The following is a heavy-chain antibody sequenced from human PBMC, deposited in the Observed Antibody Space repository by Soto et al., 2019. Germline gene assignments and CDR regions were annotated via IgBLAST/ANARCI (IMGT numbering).Heavy chain of an antibody. V-gene: IGHV2-5*02. CDR2: IFWDDDK. Sequence: QITLKESGPTLVKPTQTLTLTCTFSGFSLSTSGVGVGWIRQPPGKALEWLALIFWDDDKRYSPSLKNRLTITKDTSKNQVVLTMTNMDPVDTATYYCAHSPPYDILTGSLNYFDYLSQGTLVTVSS. CDR1: GFSLSTSGVG. J-gene: IGHJ4*02. CDR3: AHSPPYDILTGSLNYFDY. D-gene: IGHD3-9*01.